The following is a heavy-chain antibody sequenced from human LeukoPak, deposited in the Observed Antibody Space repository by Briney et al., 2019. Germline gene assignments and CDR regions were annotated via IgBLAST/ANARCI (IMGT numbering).Heavy chain of an antibody. Sequence: GGSLRLSCAASGFTFSDHYMSWIRQAPGKGLEWVSYISNICNTMYHADSVKGRFTISRDNAKHSLYLDMSSLRAEDTAVYYCARERITFGRVIVPNYFDSWGQGTLVTVSS. J-gene: IGHJ4*02. D-gene: IGHD3-16*02. CDR1: GFTFSDHY. V-gene: IGHV3-11*04. CDR3: ARERITFGRVIVPNYFDS. CDR2: ISNICNTM.